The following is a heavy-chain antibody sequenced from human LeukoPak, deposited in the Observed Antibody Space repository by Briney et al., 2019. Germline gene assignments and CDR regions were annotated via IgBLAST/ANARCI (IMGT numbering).Heavy chain of an antibody. J-gene: IGHJ4*02. Sequence: TGGSLRLSCAASGFSFSSYWMNWVRQAPGKGLVWVAHINTDGRTTTYADSVKGRFTVARDNAKNTLYLEMNRLRAEDTAVYYCARDNTYMFDYWGQGTQVTVSP. CDR3: ARDNTYMFDY. D-gene: IGHD2-2*02. V-gene: IGHV3-74*01. CDR2: INTDGRTT. CDR1: GFSFSSYW.